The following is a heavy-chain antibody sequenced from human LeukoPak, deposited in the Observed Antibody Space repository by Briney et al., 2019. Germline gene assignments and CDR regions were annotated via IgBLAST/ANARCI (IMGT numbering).Heavy chain of an antibody. D-gene: IGHD6-13*01. CDR1: GFTFSSYA. CDR2: ISGSGGNT. V-gene: IGHV3-23*01. Sequence: PGGSLRLSCAASGFTFSSYAMSWVRQAPGKGLEWVSSISGSGGNTYYADSVKGRFTISRDNSENTLYLQMNSLRAEDTAVYYCAKPYSSSWYFDYWGQGTLVTVSS. CDR3: AKPYSSSWYFDY. J-gene: IGHJ4*02.